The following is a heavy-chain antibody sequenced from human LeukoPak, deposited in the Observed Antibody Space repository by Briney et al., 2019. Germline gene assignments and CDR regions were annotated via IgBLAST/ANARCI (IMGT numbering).Heavy chain of an antibody. J-gene: IGHJ4*02. V-gene: IGHV3-20*04. D-gene: IGHD5-24*01. CDR2: INWNGGST. Sequence: GGSLRLSCAASGFTFDDYGMSWVRQAPGKGLEWVSGINWNGGSTGYADSVKGRFTISRDNAKNSLYLQMNSLRAEDTAVYYCAKPTEDGYNPYYFDYWGQGTLVTVSS. CDR3: AKPTEDGYNPYYFDY. CDR1: GFTFDDYG.